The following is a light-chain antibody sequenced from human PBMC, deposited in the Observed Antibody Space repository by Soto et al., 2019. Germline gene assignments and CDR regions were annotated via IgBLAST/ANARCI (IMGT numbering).Light chain of an antibody. Sequence: QSALTQPPSASGSPGQSVTFSCTGTSSDVGGYNYVSWYQQHPGKAPKLMIYEVSKRPSGVPDRFSGSKSGNTASLTVSGLQAEDEADYYCSSYAGSNNSVFGTGTKLTVL. V-gene: IGLV2-8*01. CDR1: SSDVGGYNY. CDR3: SSYAGSNNSV. J-gene: IGLJ1*01. CDR2: EVS.